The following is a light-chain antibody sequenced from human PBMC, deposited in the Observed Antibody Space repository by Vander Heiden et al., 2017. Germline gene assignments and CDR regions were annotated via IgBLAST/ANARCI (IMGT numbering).Light chain of an antibody. CDR3: QVWDSSSDHPKVV. Sequence: SYVLTQPPSVSVAPGQTARITCGGNNIGSKSVHWYQQKPGQAPVLVVYDECDRASGIPWRFPGFNPGKQATPTISRVEAGEEADYYCQVWDSSSDHPKVVFGGGTKLTVL. CDR1: NIGSKS. J-gene: IGLJ2*01. CDR2: DEC. V-gene: IGLV3-21*02.